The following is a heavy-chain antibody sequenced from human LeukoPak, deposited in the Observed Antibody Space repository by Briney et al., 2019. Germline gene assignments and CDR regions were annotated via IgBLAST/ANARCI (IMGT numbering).Heavy chain of an antibody. D-gene: IGHD1/OR15-1a*01. V-gene: IGHV3-30*18. J-gene: IGHJ6*03. Sequence: GGSLRLSCAASGFTFSSYGMHWVRQAPGKGLEWVAVISYDGSNKYYADSVKGRFTISRDNSKNTLYLQMNSLRAEDTALYYCAKGTRGSYYYYYMDVWGKGTTVTISS. CDR3: AKGTRGSYYYYYMDV. CDR2: ISYDGSNK. CDR1: GFTFSSYG.